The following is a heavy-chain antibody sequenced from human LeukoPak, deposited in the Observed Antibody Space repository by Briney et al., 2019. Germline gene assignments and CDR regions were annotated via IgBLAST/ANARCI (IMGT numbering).Heavy chain of an antibody. Sequence: PGGSLRLSCAASGFTVSSSYMSWVRQAPGKGLEWVSVIYSGGNTYYADSVKGRFTISRDNSKNTLYLQMNSLRAEDTAVYYCAPLGCGGSCYRFDYWGQGTLVTVSS. J-gene: IGHJ4*02. CDR3: APLGCGGSCYRFDY. CDR1: GFTVSSSY. CDR2: IYSGGNT. V-gene: IGHV3-53*01. D-gene: IGHD2-15*01.